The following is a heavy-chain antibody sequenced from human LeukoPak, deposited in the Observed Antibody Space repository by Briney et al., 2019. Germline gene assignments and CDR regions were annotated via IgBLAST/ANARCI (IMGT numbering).Heavy chain of an antibody. CDR3: ARESSSQTDAFDI. J-gene: IGHJ3*02. Sequence: PEGSLRLSCAASGFTFSSYEMNWVRQAPGKGLEWVSYISSSGSTIYYADSVKGRFTISRDNAKNSLYLQMNSLRAEDTAVYYCARESSSQTDAFDIWGQGTMVTVSS. D-gene: IGHD6-13*01. V-gene: IGHV3-48*03. CDR1: GFTFSSYE. CDR2: ISSSGSTI.